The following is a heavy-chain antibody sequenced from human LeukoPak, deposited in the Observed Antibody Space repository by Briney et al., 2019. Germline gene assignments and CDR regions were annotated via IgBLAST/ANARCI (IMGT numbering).Heavy chain of an antibody. CDR3: TTGQVVVRTGYYYYYGMDV. Sequence: PGGSLRLSCAASGFTFSNAWMSWVRQAPGKGLEWVGRIKSKTDGGTTDYAAPVKGRFTISRDDSKNTLYLQMNSLKTEDTAVYYCTTGQVVVRTGYYYYYGMDVWGQGTTVTVSS. D-gene: IGHD3-22*01. J-gene: IGHJ6*02. CDR2: IKSKTDGGTT. CDR1: GFTFSNAW. V-gene: IGHV3-15*01.